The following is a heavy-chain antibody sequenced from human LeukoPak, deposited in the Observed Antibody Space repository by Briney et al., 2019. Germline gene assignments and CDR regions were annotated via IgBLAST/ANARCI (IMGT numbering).Heavy chain of an antibody. D-gene: IGHD5-18*01. V-gene: IGHV1-2*02. CDR2: INPNSGDT. CDR1: GYTFTGYY. Sequence: ASVKVSCKASGYTFTGYYMHWVRQAPGQGLEWMGWINPNSGDTNYAQKFQGRVTMTGGTSISTAYMELSGLRSDDTAMYYCARDKGYSYGFNYWGQGTLVTVSS. J-gene: IGHJ4*02. CDR3: ARDKGYSYGFNY.